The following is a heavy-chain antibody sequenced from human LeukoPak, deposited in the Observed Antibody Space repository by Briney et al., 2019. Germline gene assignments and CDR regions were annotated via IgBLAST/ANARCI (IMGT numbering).Heavy chain of an antibody. CDR3: ARRRKNYDILTGYFDY. D-gene: IGHD3-9*01. Sequence: PSETLSLTCTVSGGSISINSYYWGWIRQPPGKGLEWIGSIYYSGSTYYNPSLKSRVTISVDTSKNQFSLKLSSVTAADTAVYYCARRRKNYDILTGYFDYWGQGALVTVSS. CDR1: GGSISINSYY. CDR2: IYYSGST. V-gene: IGHV4-39*01. J-gene: IGHJ4*02.